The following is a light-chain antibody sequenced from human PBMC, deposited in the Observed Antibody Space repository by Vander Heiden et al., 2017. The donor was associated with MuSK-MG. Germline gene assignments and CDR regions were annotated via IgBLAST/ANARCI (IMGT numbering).Light chain of an antibody. CDR1: TLGATY. V-gene: IGLV3-1*01. J-gene: IGLJ1*01. CDR2: QDS. CDR3: QAGDSSKGV. Sequence: SYELTQPPPVSVSPGQTARITCPGVTLGATYACWYQQKPVQSLVVVIYQDSKRPAGSPERFAGSNSGTTATLTISGTQARDEDDYDCQAGDSSKGVFGIGTKGTVL.